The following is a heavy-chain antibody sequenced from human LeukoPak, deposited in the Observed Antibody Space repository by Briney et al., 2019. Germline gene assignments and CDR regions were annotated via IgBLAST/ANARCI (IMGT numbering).Heavy chain of an antibody. CDR3: AKDPREYYVWGSYRSTYYFDY. D-gene: IGHD3-16*02. Sequence: GGTLRLSCAASGFTFSSYGMSWVRQAPGKGLEWVSAIRGSGGSTYYADSVKGRFTISRDNSKNTLYLQMNSLRAEDTAVYYCAKDPREYYVWGSYRSTYYFDYWGQGTLVTVSS. V-gene: IGHV3-23*01. J-gene: IGHJ4*02. CDR2: IRGSGGST. CDR1: GFTFSSYG.